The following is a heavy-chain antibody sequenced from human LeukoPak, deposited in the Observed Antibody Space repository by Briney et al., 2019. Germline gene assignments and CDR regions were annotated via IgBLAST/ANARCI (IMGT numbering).Heavy chain of an antibody. CDR2: INPNSGGT. V-gene: IGHV1-2*02. D-gene: IGHD2-2*01. CDR1: GYTFTGYY. CDR3: ARHIVVVPAAYPDLDY. Sequence: ASVKVSCKASGYTFTGYYMHWVRQAPGQGLEWMGWINPNSGGTNYAQKFQGRVTMTRDTSISTAYMELSRLRSDDTAVYYCARHIVVVPAAYPDLDYWGQGTLVTVSS. J-gene: IGHJ4*02.